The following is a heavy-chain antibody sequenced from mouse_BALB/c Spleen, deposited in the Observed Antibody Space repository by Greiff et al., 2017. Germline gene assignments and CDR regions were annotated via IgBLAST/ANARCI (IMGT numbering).Heavy chain of an antibody. CDR1: GYSITSDYA. V-gene: IGHV3-2*02. CDR2: ISYSGST. J-gene: IGHJ3*01. CDR3: ARYDYDSFAY. Sequence: EVKLQESGPGLVKPSQSLSLTCTVTGYSITSDYAWNWIRQFPGNKLEWMGYISYSGSTSYNPSLKSRISITRDTSKNQFFLQLNSVTTEDTATYYCARYDYDSFAYWGQGTLVTVSA. D-gene: IGHD2-4*01.